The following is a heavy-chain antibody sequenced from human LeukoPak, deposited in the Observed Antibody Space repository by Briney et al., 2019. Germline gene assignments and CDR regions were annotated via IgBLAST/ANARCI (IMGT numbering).Heavy chain of an antibody. J-gene: IGHJ6*02. Sequence: GGSLRLSCAASGFTLNNNYMTWVRQAPGKGLQWVSVIYRSGSTYYTDSVKGRFTISRDNSKDTLYLQMNSLRAEDTAVYYCARIASTNPYYYGMDIWGQGTTVTVSS. D-gene: IGHD6-13*01. V-gene: IGHV3-53*01. CDR2: IYRSGST. CDR3: ARIASTNPYYYGMDI. CDR1: GFTLNNNY.